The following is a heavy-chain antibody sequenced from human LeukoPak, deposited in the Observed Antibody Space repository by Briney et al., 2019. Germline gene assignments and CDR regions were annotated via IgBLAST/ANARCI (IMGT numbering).Heavy chain of an antibody. CDR3: ARQGVVPNKAGWYFDL. J-gene: IGHJ2*01. D-gene: IGHD3-10*01. CDR2: FYYPGTI. Sequence: SETLSLTCIVSGGSMSSTDHFWGWIRQPPGKGLEWIGSFYYPGTIFYSPSLESRGTISIDTSKNQFSLKIRSVTAADTAVYYCARQGVVPNKAGWYFDLWGRGALVTVSS. CDR1: GGSMSSTDHF. V-gene: IGHV4-39*01.